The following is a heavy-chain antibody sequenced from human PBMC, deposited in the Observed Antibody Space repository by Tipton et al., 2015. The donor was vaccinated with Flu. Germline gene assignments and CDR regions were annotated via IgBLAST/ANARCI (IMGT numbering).Heavy chain of an antibody. CDR1: GFTFSSYG. V-gene: IGHV3-30*02. J-gene: IGHJ4*02. Sequence: SLRLSCAASGFTFSSYGMHWVRQAPGKGLEWVAFIEYDGSDKKYADFVKGRFTISRDKSKNTLYLQMNSLRAEDTAVYSCVRVFLSYAFDYWGQGTLVTVSS. D-gene: IGHD3-16*02. CDR3: VRVFLSYAFDY. CDR2: IEYDGSDK.